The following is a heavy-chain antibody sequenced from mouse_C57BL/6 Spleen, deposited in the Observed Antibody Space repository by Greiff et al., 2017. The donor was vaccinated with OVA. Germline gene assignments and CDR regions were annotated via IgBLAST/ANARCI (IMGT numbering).Heavy chain of an antibody. CDR2: SRSKANDYTT. CDR1: GFTFSDFY. D-gene: IGHD2-3*01. V-gene: IGHV7-1*01. CDR3: ARWDGYYAMDY. Sequence: EVMLVESGGGLVQSGRSLRLSCATSGFTFSDFYMEWVRQAPGKGLEWIAASRSKANDYTTEYSASVKGRFIVSRDTSQSILYLQMNALRAEDTAIYYCARWDGYYAMDYWGQGTSVTVSS. J-gene: IGHJ4*01.